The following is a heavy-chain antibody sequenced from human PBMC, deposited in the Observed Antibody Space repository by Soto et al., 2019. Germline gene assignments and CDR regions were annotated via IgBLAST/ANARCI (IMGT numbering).Heavy chain of an antibody. V-gene: IGHV4-34*01. CDR2: INHSGST. CDR1: GGSFSGYY. D-gene: IGHD2-15*01. CDR3: ARDCSGGSCFIDY. J-gene: IGHJ4*02. Sequence: QVQLQQWGAGLLKPSETLSLTCAVYGGSFSGYYWCWIRQPPGKGLEWIGEINHSGSTNYNPSLKSRVTISVDPSKNQFSLKLSSVTAADTAVYYCARDCSGGSCFIDYWGQGNLVTVSS.